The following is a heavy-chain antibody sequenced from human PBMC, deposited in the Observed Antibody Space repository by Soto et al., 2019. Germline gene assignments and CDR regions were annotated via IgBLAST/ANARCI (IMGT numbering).Heavy chain of an antibody. D-gene: IGHD1-26*01. CDR3: ARDSGSYGAC. CDR1: AGTFSSYA. J-gene: IGHJ4*02. V-gene: IGHV1-18*01. CDR2: ISTYNGNT. Sequence: GASVKVSCKASAGTFSSYAISWVRQAPGQGLQWMGWISTYNGNTNYAQKLQGRVTMTTDTSTSTAYMELRSLRSDDTAVYYCARDSGSYGACWGQGTLVTVSS.